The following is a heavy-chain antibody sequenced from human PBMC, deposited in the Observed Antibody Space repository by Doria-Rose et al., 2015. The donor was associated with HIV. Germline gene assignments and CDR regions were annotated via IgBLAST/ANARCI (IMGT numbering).Heavy chain of an antibody. CDR1: GVSLSSPGMG. D-gene: IGHD6-13*01. CDR3: ARIKSSRWYHKYYFDS. Sequence: ESGPVLVKPTETLTLTCTVSGVSLSSPGMGVSWIRQPPGKALEWLANIFSDDERSYKTSLKSRLTISRRTSKSQVVLTMTDMDPMDTATYYCARIKSSRWYHKYYFDSWGQGTLVIVSA. CDR2: IFSDDER. V-gene: IGHV2-26*01. J-gene: IGHJ4*02.